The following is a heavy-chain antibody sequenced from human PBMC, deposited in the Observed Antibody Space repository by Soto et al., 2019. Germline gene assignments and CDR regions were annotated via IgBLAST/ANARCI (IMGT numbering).Heavy chain of an antibody. CDR2: ISYDGSNK. CDR3: AKLRDSSSWYEGRVLGFHPYYYYGMDV. CDR1: GFTFSSYG. Sequence: GGSLRLSCAASGFTFSSYGMHWVRQAPGKGLEWVAVISYDGSNKYYADSVKGRFTISRDNSKNTLYLQMNSLRAEDTAVYYCAKLRDSSSWYEGRVLGFHPYYYYGMDVWGQGTTVTVSS. V-gene: IGHV3-30*18. D-gene: IGHD6-13*01. J-gene: IGHJ6*02.